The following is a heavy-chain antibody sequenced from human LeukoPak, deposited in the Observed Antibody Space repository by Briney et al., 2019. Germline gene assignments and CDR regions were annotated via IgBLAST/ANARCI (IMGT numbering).Heavy chain of an antibody. D-gene: IGHD5-18*01. J-gene: IGHJ6*02. CDR3: AKVIRETAMIRYYYYYGMDV. V-gene: IGHV3-33*06. CDR1: GFTLSSYG. Sequence: GGSLRLSCAASGFTLSSYGMHWVRQAPGKGLEWVAVIWYDGSNKEYADSVKGRFTISRDNSKNTLSLQTNSLRAEDTAVYYCAKVIRETAMIRYYYYYGMDVWGQGTTVTVSS. CDR2: IWYDGSNK.